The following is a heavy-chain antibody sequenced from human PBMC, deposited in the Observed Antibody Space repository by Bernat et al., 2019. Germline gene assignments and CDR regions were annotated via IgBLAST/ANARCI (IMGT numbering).Heavy chain of an antibody. Sequence: QVQLVESGGGVVQPGRSLRLSCAASGFTFSSYGMHWVHQAPGKGLEWVAVISYDGSNKYYADSVKGRFTISRDNSKNTLYLQMNSLRAEDTAVYYCAKEGYCSGGSCYSRIRAFDIWGQGTMVTVSS. V-gene: IGHV3-30*18. CDR1: GFTFSSYG. D-gene: IGHD2-15*01. CDR3: AKEGYCSGGSCYSRIRAFDI. CDR2: ISYDGSNK. J-gene: IGHJ3*02.